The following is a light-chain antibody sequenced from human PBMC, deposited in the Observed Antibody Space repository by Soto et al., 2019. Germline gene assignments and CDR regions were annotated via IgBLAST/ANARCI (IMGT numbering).Light chain of an antibody. V-gene: IGKV3-11*01. CDR1: QSVSSY. CDR3: QQRSNWPPIT. J-gene: IGKJ5*01. CDR2: DAS. Sequence: EIVMTQSPAPLSVSPGERATLSFIASQSVSSYLAWYQQKPGQAPRLLIYDASNRATGIPARFSGSGSGTDFTLTISSLEPEDFAVYYCQQRSNWPPITFGQGTRLEIK.